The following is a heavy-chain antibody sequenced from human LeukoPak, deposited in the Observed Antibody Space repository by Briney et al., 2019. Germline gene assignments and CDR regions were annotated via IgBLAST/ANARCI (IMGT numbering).Heavy chain of an antibody. J-gene: IGHJ4*02. V-gene: IGHV4-4*07. Sequence: SETLSLTCTVSGGSISSYYWSWIRQPAGKGLEWIGRIYTSGSTNYNPSLKSRVTMSVDTSKNQFSLKLSSVTAADTAAYYCARDRNWNYGYYFDYWGQGTLVTVSS. CDR3: ARDRNWNYGYYFDY. CDR2: IYTSGST. D-gene: IGHD1-7*01. CDR1: GGSISSYY.